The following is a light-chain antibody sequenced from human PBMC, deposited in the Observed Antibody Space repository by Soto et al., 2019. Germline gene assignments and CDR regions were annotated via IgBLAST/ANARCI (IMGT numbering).Light chain of an antibody. Sequence: QSVLTQPPSASGTPGQRVTISCSGSNSNIGSNTVNWYQHLPGTAPKLLIYTNNQRPSGVPDRFSGSKSGTSASLAISGLQPEDEGDYYCATWDDSLNGYVFGTGTKVTVL. CDR1: NSNIGSNT. CDR2: TNN. J-gene: IGLJ1*01. V-gene: IGLV1-44*01. CDR3: ATWDDSLNGYV.